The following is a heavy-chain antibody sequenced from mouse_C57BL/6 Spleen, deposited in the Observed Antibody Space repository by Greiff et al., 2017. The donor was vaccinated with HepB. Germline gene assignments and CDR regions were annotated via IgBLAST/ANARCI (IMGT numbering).Heavy chain of an antibody. Sequence: EVQRVESEGGLVQPGSSMKLSCTASGFTFSDYYMAWVRQVPEKGLEWVANINYDGSSTYYLDSLKSRFIISRDNAKNILYLQMSSLKSEDTATYYCARLRGNYDYWYFDVWGTGTTVTVSS. V-gene: IGHV5-16*01. CDR1: GFTFSDYY. D-gene: IGHD2-1*01. J-gene: IGHJ1*03. CDR3: ARLRGNYDYWYFDV. CDR2: INYDGSST.